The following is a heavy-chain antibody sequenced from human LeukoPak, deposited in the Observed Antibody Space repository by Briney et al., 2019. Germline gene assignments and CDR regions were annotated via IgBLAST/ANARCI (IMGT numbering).Heavy chain of an antibody. CDR3: ARGGYNWNDGVDY. J-gene: IGHJ4*02. CDR1: GGTYSSYA. CDR2: IIPIFGTA. D-gene: IGHD1-1*01. V-gene: IGHV1-69*13. Sequence: ASVKVSCKASGGTYSSYAISWVRQAPGQGLEWLGGIIPIFGTANYAQKFQGRVTITADESTSTAYMELSSLRSEDTAVYYCARGGYNWNDGVDYWGQGTLVTVSS.